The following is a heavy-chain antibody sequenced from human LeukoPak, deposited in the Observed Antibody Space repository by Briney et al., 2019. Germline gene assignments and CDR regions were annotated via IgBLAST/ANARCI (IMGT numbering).Heavy chain of an antibody. V-gene: IGHV1-2*02. J-gene: IGHJ5*02. CDR3: AREVTGSGSYYWFDP. D-gene: IGHD3-10*01. CDR1: GYTFTGYY. CDR2: INPNSGGT. Sequence: ASVKVSCKASGYTFTGYYRHWVRQAPGQGLEWMGWINPNSGGTNYAQKFQGRVTMTRGTSISTAYMELSRLRSDDTAVYYCAREVTGSGSYYWFDPWGQGTLVTVSS.